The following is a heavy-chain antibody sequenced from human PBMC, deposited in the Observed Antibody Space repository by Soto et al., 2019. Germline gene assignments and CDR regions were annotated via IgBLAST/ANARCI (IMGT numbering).Heavy chain of an antibody. CDR3: ARRPYDFWSGHPGATYYFDY. J-gene: IGHJ4*02. V-gene: IGHV4-39*01. CDR2: IYYSGST. D-gene: IGHD3-3*01. CDR1: GGSISSSSYY. Sequence: SETLSLTCTVSGGSISSSSYYWGWIRQPPGKGLEWIGSIYYSGSTYYNPSLKSRVTISVDTSKNQFSLKLSSVTAADTAVYYCARRPYDFWSGHPGATYYFDYWGQGTLVTVSS.